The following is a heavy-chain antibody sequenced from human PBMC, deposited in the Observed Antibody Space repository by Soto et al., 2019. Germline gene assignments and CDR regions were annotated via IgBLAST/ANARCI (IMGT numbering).Heavy chain of an antibody. Sequence: PGGSLRLSCAAFGFTFRSYGMPWVRQAPGKGLGWVAVILYDRSNNDYADSVKGRFNSSRDNSKNTLYLKMNSLRAEDTAVYYCARVYYGSWSSVQAMDVWGQGTTVTVSS. J-gene: IGHJ6*02. CDR3: ARVYYGSWSSVQAMDV. V-gene: IGHV3-33*01. CDR2: ILYDRSNN. CDR1: GFTFRSYG. D-gene: IGHD3-10*01.